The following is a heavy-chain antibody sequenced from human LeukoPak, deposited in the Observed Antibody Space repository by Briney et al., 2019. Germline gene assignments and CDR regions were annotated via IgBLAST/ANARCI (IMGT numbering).Heavy chain of an antibody. D-gene: IGHD3-10*01. CDR2: ISRSSSYI. V-gene: IGHV3-21*01. CDR3: ARTYASGSRRYWYFDL. J-gene: IGHJ2*01. CDR1: GFTFSSYS. Sequence: GGSLRLSCAASGFTFSSYSMNWVRQAPGKGPEWVSFISRSSSYIFYADSVKGRFTTSRDNAKNSLYLQMNSLRAEDTAVYYCARTYASGSRRYWYFDLWGRGTLVTV.